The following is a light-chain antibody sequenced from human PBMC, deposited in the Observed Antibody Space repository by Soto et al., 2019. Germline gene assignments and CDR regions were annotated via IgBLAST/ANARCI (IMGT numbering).Light chain of an antibody. J-gene: IGKJ1*01. CDR2: GAS. CDR3: QQYGSSPRT. CDR1: QSVSSSY. V-gene: IGKV3-20*01. Sequence: EIVLPQSPGTLSLSPGERATLSCRASQSVSSSYLAWYQQKPGQAPRLLIYGASSRATGIPDRFSGSGSGTDFTLTISRLEPEDFAVYYGQQYGSSPRTFGQGTKVDI.